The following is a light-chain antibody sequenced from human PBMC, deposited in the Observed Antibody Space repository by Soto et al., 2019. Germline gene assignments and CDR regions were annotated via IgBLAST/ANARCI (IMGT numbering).Light chain of an antibody. CDR2: GAS. CDR3: QQYHNSPPT. J-gene: IGKJ1*01. Sequence: EIVMTQSPATLSVSPGERATLSCRARQSVSSSYLAWYQQRPGQAPRLLIYGASSRATGIPDRFSGGGSGTDFTLTISRLEPEDFAVYYCQQYHNSPPTFGQGTKVDIK. CDR1: QSVSSSY. V-gene: IGKV3-20*01.